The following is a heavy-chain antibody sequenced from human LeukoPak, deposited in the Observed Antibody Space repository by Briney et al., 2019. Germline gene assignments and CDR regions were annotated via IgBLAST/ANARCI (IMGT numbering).Heavy chain of an antibody. CDR3: ARVSYGGEH. CDR2: INHSGST. V-gene: IGHV4-34*01. Sequence: PSETLSLTCAVYGGSFSGYYWSWIRQPPGKGLEWIGEINHSGSTNYNPSLKSRVTISVDTSKNQFSLKLSSVTAADTAVYYCARVSYGGEHWGQGTLVTVSS. J-gene: IGHJ1*01. D-gene: IGHD4-23*01. CDR1: GGSFSGYY.